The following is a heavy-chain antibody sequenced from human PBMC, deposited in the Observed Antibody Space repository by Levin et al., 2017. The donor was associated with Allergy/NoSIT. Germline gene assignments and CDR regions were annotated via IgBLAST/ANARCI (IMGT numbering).Heavy chain of an antibody. D-gene: IGHD3-10*01. V-gene: IGHV3-30*18. CDR2: ISYDGSNK. J-gene: IGHJ4*02. Sequence: PGGSLRLSCAASGFTFSRYGMHWVRQAPGKGLEWLTIISYDGSNKYYADSVEGRFTISRDNSKNTLYLQMNSLRTEDTAVYYCAKDLFQAMFRGVIDYWGQGILVTVSS. CDR1: GFTFSRYG. CDR3: AKDLFQAMFRGVIDY.